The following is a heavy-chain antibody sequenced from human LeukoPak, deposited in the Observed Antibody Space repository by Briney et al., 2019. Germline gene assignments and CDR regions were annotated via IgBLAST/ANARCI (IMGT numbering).Heavy chain of an antibody. Sequence: GGSLRLSCTASGFIFSSYGMHWVRQAPGKGLEWVAVISYDGSNKYYADSVKGRFTISRDNSKNTLYVQMTSLRAEDTAVYYCARDTAKFWSGHDYWGQGTLVTVSS. CDR3: ARDTAKFWSGHDY. CDR2: ISYDGSNK. V-gene: IGHV3-30*03. CDR1: GFIFSSYG. J-gene: IGHJ4*02. D-gene: IGHD3-3*01.